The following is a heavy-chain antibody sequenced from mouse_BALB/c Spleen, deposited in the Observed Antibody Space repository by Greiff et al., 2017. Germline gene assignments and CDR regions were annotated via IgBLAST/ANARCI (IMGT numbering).Heavy chain of an antibody. CDR1: GYSITSDYA. J-gene: IGHJ2*01. D-gene: IGHD1-1*01. Sequence: EVQLQESGPGLVKPSQSLSLTCTVTGYSITSDYAWNWIRQFPGNKLEWMGYIRYSGSTSYNPSLKSRISITRDTSKNQFFLQLNSVTTEDTATYYCARWEITTVVADYWGQGTTLTVSA. V-gene: IGHV3-2*02. CDR3: ARWEITTVVADY. CDR2: IRYSGST.